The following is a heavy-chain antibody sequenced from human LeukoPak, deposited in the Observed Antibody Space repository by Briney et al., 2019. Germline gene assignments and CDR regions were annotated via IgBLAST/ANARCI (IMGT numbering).Heavy chain of an antibody. CDR3: ARLYYYESSGYWNYFDY. D-gene: IGHD3-22*01. CDR2: IYYSGST. V-gene: IGHV4-39*07. J-gene: IGHJ4*02. Sequence: PSETLSLTCTVSGGSISSSSYYWGWIRQPPGKGLEWIGSIYYSGSTYYNPSLKSRVTISVDTSKNQFSLKLSSVTAADTAMYYCARLYYYESSGYWNYFDYWGQGTLVTVSS. CDR1: GGSISSSSYY.